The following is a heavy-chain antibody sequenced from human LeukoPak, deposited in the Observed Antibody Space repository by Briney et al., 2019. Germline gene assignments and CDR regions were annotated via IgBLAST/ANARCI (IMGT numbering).Heavy chain of an antibody. D-gene: IGHD4-17*01. V-gene: IGHV4-34*01. CDR2: INHSGSA. Sequence: SETLSLTCAVSCGSFSGDYWTWIRQPPGKGLEWIGEINHSGSANYNPSLMSRVTISLDTSKNHFSLNLSSVTAADTAVYYCARGQGTVTTHWGQGTLVTVSS. CDR1: CGSFSGDY. CDR3: ARGQGTVTTH. J-gene: IGHJ4*02.